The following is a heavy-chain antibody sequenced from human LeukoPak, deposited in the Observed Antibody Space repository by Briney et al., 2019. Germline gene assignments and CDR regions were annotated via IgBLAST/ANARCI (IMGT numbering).Heavy chain of an antibody. CDR3: AGEILGGFNPGAY. J-gene: IGHJ4*02. Sequence: SETLSLTCTVSLDSTTSNFWSWVRQPPGKGLEWIGEIHRSGSPNYNPSLQSRVTISIDRSRNQIVLELSSVTAADTAVYYCAGEILGGFNPGAYWGQGILVTVSS. CDR1: LDSTTSNF. D-gene: IGHD1-14*01. CDR2: IHRSGSP. V-gene: IGHV4-4*02.